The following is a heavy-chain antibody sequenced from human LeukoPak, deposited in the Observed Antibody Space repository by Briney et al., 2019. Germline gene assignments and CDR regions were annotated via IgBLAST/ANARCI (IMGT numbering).Heavy chain of an antibody. V-gene: IGHV1-18*01. D-gene: IGHD5-12*01. J-gene: IGHJ6*03. CDR3: ARARPLYSCYVFYYYYYMDV. Sequence: ASVKVSCKASGYTFTSYGISWVRQAPGQGLEWMGWISAYNGNTNYAQKLQGRVTMTTDTSTSTAYMELRSLRSADTAVYYCARARPLYSCYVFYYYYYMDVWGKGTTVTVSS. CDR2: ISAYNGNT. CDR1: GYTFTSYG.